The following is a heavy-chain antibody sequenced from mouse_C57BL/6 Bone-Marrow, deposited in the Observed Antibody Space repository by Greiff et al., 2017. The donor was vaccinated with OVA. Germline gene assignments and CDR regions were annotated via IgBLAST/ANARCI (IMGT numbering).Heavy chain of an antibody. V-gene: IGHV2-4*01. Sequence: VQLQQSGPGLVQPSQSLSITCTVSGFSLTSYGVHWVRQPPGKGLEWLGVIWSGGSTDYNAAFISSLSISKDNSKSQVFFKMNSLQADDTAIYDGASDFSYRNDWDFDDWGTGTTVTGSS. J-gene: IGHJ1*03. CDR2: IWSGGST. CDR1: GFSLTSYG. D-gene: IGHD2-5*01. CDR3: ASDFSYRNDWDFDD.